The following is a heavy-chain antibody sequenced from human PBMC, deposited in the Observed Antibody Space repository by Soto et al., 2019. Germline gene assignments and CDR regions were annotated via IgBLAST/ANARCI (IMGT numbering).Heavy chain of an antibody. CDR1: EGAISTYY. Sequence: PSETLSLTCTFSEGAISTYYWTWIRQPAGKGLEWIGRIYSSGSTKYNPSLQSRVTMSLDTSNNQFSLRLTSVTAADTAVYYCARGQRFSDWFDPWGKGNLVTVSS. J-gene: IGHJ5*02. D-gene: IGHD3-3*01. CDR2: IYSSGST. V-gene: IGHV4-4*07. CDR3: ARGQRFSDWFDP.